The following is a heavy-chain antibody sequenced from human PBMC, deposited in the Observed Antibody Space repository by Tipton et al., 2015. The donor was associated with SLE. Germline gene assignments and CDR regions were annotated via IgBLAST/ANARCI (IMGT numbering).Heavy chain of an antibody. V-gene: IGHV3-43*01. J-gene: IGHJ4*02. CDR1: GFTFDDYT. CDR3: AKDASYTGGYATFGY. D-gene: IGHD1-26*01. CDR2: ISWNGVST. Sequence: GSLRLSCAASGFTFDDYTMHWVRHAPGKGLEWVSLISWNGVSTYYADSVKGRFTISRDNSNNSLYLQMNSLRIDDTALYYCAKDASYTGGYATFGYWGQGTLVTVSS.